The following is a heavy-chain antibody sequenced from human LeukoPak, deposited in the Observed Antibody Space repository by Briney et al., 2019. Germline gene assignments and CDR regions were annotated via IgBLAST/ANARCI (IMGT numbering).Heavy chain of an antibody. J-gene: IGHJ4*02. CDR3: ATTLDYGDPPADY. V-gene: IGHV3-48*03. CDR1: AFIFSRYE. Sequence: GGSLRLSCVGSAFIFSRYELSWVRQAPGKGLEWVSYIATGSTIYYADSVEGRFTISRDNTKNSLYLQMNTLRAEDTAIYYCATTLDYGDPPADYWGQGTLVTVSS. CDR2: IATGSTI. D-gene: IGHD4-17*01.